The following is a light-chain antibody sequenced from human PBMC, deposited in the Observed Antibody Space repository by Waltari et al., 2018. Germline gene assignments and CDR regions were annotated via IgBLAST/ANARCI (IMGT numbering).Light chain of an antibody. J-gene: IGKJ1*01. CDR1: QTVNNW. CDR2: EAS. V-gene: IGKV1-5*03. CDR3: QQYNTFSGT. Sequence: DIQMTQSPSTLSASVGDKFTITCRASQTVNNWLAWYQLKPGKAPRLLIYEASSLDSGVPSRFGGSGSETEFTLTISSLQPEDFATYYCQQYNTFSGTFGQGTKVEVK.